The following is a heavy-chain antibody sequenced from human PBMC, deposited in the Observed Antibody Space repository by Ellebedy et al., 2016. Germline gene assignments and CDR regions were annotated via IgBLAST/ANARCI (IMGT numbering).Heavy chain of an antibody. CDR3: ARRGSYYVRDYYYGMDV. J-gene: IGHJ6*02. CDR1: GYTFTSYG. CDR2: MNPNSGNT. D-gene: IGHD1-26*01. V-gene: IGHV1-8*02. Sequence: ASVKVSCKASGYTFTSYGINWVRQATGQGLEWMGWMNPNSGNTGYAQKFQGRVTMTRNTSISTAYMELSSLRSEDTAVYYCARRGSYYVRDYYYGMDVWGQGTTVTVSS.